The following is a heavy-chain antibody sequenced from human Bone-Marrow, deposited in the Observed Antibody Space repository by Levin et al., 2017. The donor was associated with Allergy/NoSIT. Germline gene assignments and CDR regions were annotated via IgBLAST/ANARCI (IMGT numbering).Heavy chain of an antibody. CDR1: GFIFSNFA. V-gene: IGHV3-23*01. J-gene: IGHJ3*01. CDR2: ISGSSTGT. Sequence: GGSLRLSCAASGFIFSNFAMTWVRQAPGKGLEWVSIISGSSTGTYYADSVKGRFTISRDNSKNTLYLQMDGLTAGDTAVYYCAKDRLGVAGRISGDALDVWGQGTMVTVSS. D-gene: IGHD6-19*01. CDR3: AKDRLGVAGRISGDALDV.